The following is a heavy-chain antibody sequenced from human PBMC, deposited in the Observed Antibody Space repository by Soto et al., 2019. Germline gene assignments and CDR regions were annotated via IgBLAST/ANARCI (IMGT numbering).Heavy chain of an antibody. CDR2: INKNGGDK. CDR3: ARPGDTAMVSTGNS. J-gene: IGHJ4*02. V-gene: IGHV3-7*03. Sequence: PVGSLRLSCAASGFTFSTYSMSWVRQAPGKGLEWVANINKNGGDKYYVYSVKCRFTISIDNASNSLYLQMNSLRAEDTAVYYSARPGDTAMVSTGNSWGQGTRVTVSS. D-gene: IGHD5-18*01. CDR1: GFTFSTYS.